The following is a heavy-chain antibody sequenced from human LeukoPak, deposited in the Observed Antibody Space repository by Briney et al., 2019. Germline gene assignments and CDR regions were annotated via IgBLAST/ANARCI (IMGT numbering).Heavy chain of an antibody. CDR3: VRDFMGMGGTTAYLHH. D-gene: IGHD1-1*01. CDR2: ISRSSGHV. V-gene: IGHV3-21*01. CDR1: GFTFSDYS. J-gene: IGHJ1*01. Sequence: GGSLRLSCAASGFTFSDYSMNWVRQAPGKGLESVSSISRSSGHVYYGGSVKGRFTISRDNAKNSLFLQMNSLRAEDMAVYYYVRDFMGMGGTTAYLHHWGQGTLVTVSS.